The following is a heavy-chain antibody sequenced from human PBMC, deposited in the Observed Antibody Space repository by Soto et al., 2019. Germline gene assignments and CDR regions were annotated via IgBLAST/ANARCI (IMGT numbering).Heavy chain of an antibody. CDR2: INNNIGST. Sequence: GGSLRLSCATSGFTFSSYAMVWVRQEAEKGLEGVASINNNIGSTYYADPVKGLFTISRDNSKNTLYLQMNSLRAEDTAVYYCAKGAPGTGGWYYFDYWGQGTLVTVSS. D-gene: IGHD6-19*01. CDR3: AKGAPGTGGWYYFDY. CDR1: GFTFSSYA. V-gene: IGHV3-23*01. J-gene: IGHJ4*02.